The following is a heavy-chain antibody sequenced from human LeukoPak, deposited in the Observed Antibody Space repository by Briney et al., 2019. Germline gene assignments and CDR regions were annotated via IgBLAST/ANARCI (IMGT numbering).Heavy chain of an antibody. CDR1: GFTFGKYW. J-gene: IGHJ4*02. D-gene: IGHD3-3*01. Sequence: PGRSLRLSCVASGFTFGKYWMSWVRQAPGKELEWVANIKLDGSEKNYVDSVKGRFTISRDNTKNSLYLQMNSLRAEDTAVFYCARDQYDTWSRRGNFDSWGQGTLVIVSS. V-gene: IGHV3-7*03. CDR3: ARDQYDTWSRRGNFDS. CDR2: IKLDGSEK.